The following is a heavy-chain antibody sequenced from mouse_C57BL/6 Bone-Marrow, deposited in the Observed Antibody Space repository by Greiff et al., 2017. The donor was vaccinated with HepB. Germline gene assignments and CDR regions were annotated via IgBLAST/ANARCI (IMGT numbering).Heavy chain of an antibody. Sequence: QVQLQQPGAELMKPGASVKLSCKATGYTFTGYWIEWVKQRPVHGLEWIGEILPGSGSTNYNEKFKGKATFTADKSSNTAYMQLSSLTTEDSAIYYGANCMDYYGSSGEAMDYWCRGTSVTVSA. CDR3: ANCMDYYGSSGEAMDY. CDR2: ILPGSGST. V-gene: IGHV1-9*01. CDR1: GYTFTGYW. D-gene: IGHD1-1*01. J-gene: IGHJ4*01.